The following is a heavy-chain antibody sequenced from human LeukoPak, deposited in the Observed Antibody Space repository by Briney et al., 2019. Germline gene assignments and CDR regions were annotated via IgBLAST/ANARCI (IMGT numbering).Heavy chain of an antibody. CDR2: IIPILTMT. CDR1: GGTYSTNA. D-gene: IGHD5-18*01. CDR3: AVLGGYNYASEYFDS. Sequence: SVKVSCKASGGTYSTNAISWVRQAPGHGLEWLGRIIPILTMTNYTQNFQGRVTITADKSTSTAYMELSSLRSEDTAVYYCAVLGGYNYASEYFDSWGQGTLVTVSS. J-gene: IGHJ4*02. V-gene: IGHV1-69*04.